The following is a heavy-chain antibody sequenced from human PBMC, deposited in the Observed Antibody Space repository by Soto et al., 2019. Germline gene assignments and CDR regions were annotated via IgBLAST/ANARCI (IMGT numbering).Heavy chain of an antibody. V-gene: IGHV4-59*01. CDR2: IYHSGYT. D-gene: IGHD3-3*01. CDR1: GASLTNDY. CDR3: ARERSIFGVVTFDF. Sequence: QVQLQESGPGLVRPSETLSLTCSVSGASLTNDYWNWLRQSPGKGLEWIGDIYHSGYTKYNPSFESRVTISIDTSKNQVDLTLTSVTAADTAVYYCARERSIFGVVTFDFWGQGTLVTVSS. J-gene: IGHJ4*02.